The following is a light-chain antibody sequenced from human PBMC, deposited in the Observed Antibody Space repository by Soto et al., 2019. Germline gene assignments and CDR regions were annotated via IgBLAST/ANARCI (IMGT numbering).Light chain of an antibody. CDR2: GAS. J-gene: IGKJ1*01. CDR1: QKISSTV. V-gene: IGKV3-20*01. Sequence: EIVLTQSPGILSLSPGERASLSCRASQKISSTVLAWYQQKPGQAPRLLIYGASSRTTGIPDRFSGSGSGTDFTLTISRLEPEDFAMYYCQQCGRSPTFGQGTKVDIK. CDR3: QQCGRSPT.